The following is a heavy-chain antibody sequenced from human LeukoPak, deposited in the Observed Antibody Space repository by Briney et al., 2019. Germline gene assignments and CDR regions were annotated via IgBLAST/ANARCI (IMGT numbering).Heavy chain of an antibody. CDR3: ARDFCSSTSCYARTIDY. CDR2: IKQDGSEK. V-gene: IGHV3-7*01. CDR1: GFTFSSYW. D-gene: IGHD2-2*01. Sequence: PGGSLRLSCAASGFTFSSYWMSWVRQAPGKGLEWVANIKQDGSEKYYVDSVKGRFTISRDNAKNSLYLQMNSLRAEDTAVYYCARDFCSSTSCYARTIDYWGQGTLVTVSS. J-gene: IGHJ4*02.